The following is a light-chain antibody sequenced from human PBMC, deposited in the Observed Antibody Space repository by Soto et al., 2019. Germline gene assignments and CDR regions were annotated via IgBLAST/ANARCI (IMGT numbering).Light chain of an antibody. CDR1: SRDVGGYNS. CDR2: DVS. CDR3: SSYTTGGSYV. V-gene: IGLV2-14*01. J-gene: IGLJ1*01. Sequence: QSVLTQPASVSWSPGLSIAISCTGTSRDVGGYNSVSWYQQQPGKVPKLIIYDVSSRPSGVSNRFSGSKSGNTASLTISGLQAEDEGDYYCSSYTTGGSYVFGTGTKVTVL.